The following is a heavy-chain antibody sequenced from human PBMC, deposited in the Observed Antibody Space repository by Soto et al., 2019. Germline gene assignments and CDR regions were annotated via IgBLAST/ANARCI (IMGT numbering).Heavy chain of an antibody. CDR3: ARDQSSSWHTRCDY. J-gene: IGHJ4*02. Sequence: GGALRLSSAASGFTFSSYSINWVRQAPGKGLEWVSSISSSSSYIYYADSVKGRFTISRDNAKNSLYLQMNSLRAEDTAVYYCARDQSSSWHTRCDYWGQGTLVTVSS. CDR1: GFTFSSYS. D-gene: IGHD6-13*01. V-gene: IGHV3-21*01. CDR2: ISSSSSYI.